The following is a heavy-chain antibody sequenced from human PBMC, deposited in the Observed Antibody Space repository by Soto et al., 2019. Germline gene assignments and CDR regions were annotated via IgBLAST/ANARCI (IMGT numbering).Heavy chain of an antibody. CDR1: GYTFISYG. Sequence: QVQLVQSGAEVKKPGASVKVSCKASGYTFISYGISWVRQAPGQGLEWMGWISSYNGNTNYAQKLQGRVTMTTDTSTTTAYMELRSLRSDDTAGYYCARDRPTSSIRARDYYSAMDVWCQGTTVTVSS. D-gene: IGHD6-6*01. CDR2: ISSYNGNT. J-gene: IGHJ6*02. V-gene: IGHV1-18*01. CDR3: ARDRPTSSIRARDYYSAMDV.